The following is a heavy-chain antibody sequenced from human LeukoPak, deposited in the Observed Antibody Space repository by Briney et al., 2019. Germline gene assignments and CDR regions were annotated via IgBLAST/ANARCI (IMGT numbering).Heavy chain of an antibody. CDR1: GGSISSYF. V-gene: IGHV4-4*07. CDR3: ARPHDSSGYYSYFDY. D-gene: IGHD3-22*01. CDR2: IYTSGST. J-gene: IGHJ4*02. Sequence: SETLSLTCTVSGGSISSYFWTWVRQPAGKGLEWIGRIYTSGSTNYNPSLKSRVTISVDTSKNQFSLKRSSVTAADTAVYYCARPHDSSGYYSYFDYWGQGTLVTVSS.